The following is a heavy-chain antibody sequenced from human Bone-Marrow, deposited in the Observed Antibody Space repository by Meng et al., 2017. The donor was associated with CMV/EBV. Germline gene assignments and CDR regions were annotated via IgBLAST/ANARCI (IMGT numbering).Heavy chain of an antibody. V-gene: IGHV3-30*04. CDR3: AREGGKYYYDSSGIDY. CDR1: GFTFSSYA. D-gene: IGHD3-22*01. Sequence: GGSLRLSCAASGFTFSSYAMHWVRQAPGKGLEWVAFIQYDGSNKYYADSVKGRFTISRDNSKNTLYLQMNSLRAEDTAVYYCAREGGKYYYDSSGIDYWGQGTLVTVSS. J-gene: IGHJ4*02. CDR2: IQYDGSNK.